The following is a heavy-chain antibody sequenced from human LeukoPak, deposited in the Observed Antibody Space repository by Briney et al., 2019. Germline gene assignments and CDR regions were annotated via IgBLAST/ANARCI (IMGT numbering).Heavy chain of an antibody. CDR1: GYTFTGYY. CDR2: INPNSGGT. J-gene: IGHJ4*02. CDR3: ARGATLPTHPPYCGGVCYSNEDY. Sequence: ASVKVSCKASGYTFTGYYMHWVRQAPGQVLGWMGWINPNSGGTNYAQKFQGRVTMTRDTSISTAYMELSRLRSDDTAVYYCARGATLPTHPPYCGGVCYSNEDYWGQGTLVTVSS. D-gene: IGHD2-21*02. V-gene: IGHV1-2*02.